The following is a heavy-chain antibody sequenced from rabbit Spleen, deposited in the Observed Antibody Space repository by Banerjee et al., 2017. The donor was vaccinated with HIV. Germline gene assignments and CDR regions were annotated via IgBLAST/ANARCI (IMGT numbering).Heavy chain of an antibody. Sequence: QSLEESGGDLVKPGASLTLTCTASGFDFNSGYDMCWVRQAPGKGLEWIACIYAGSSGSTYSATWAKGRFTISRTSSTTVTLQMTSLTAADTATYFCARDTGTSFSTYGMDLWGQGTLVTVS. V-gene: IGHV1S40*01. D-gene: IGHD8-1*01. CDR2: IYAGSSGST. CDR1: GFDFNSGYD. CDR3: ARDTGTSFSTYGMDL. J-gene: IGHJ6*01.